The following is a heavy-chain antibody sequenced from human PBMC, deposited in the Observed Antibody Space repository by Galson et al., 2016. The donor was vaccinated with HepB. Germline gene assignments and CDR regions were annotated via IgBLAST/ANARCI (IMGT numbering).Heavy chain of an antibody. CDR3: ARHGPIVDGLVTRSHWFDT. CDR2: VYYSGTT. V-gene: IGHV4-39*01. CDR1: GGSVRSSIYY. Sequence: SETLSLTCSVSGGSVRSSIYYWAWIRQPPGKGLEWIGGVYYSGTTYYNPSLRSRLTMSVDTSKNQFSLILGSVTAADTAVYYCARHGPIVDGLVTRSHWFDTWGQGTPVTVSS. D-gene: IGHD3/OR15-3a*01. J-gene: IGHJ5*02.